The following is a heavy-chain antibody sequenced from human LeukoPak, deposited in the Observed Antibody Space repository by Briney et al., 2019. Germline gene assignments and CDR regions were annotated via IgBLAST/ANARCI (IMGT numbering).Heavy chain of an antibody. CDR2: IIPTFGTA. V-gene: IGHV1-69*13. J-gene: IGHJ4*02. Sequence: SVKVSCKASGGTFSSYAISWVRQAPGQGLEWMGGIIPTFGTANYAQKFQGRVTITADESTSTAYMELSSLRSEDTAVYYCASILAYCGGDCYQVDYWGQGTLVTVSS. CDR3: ASILAYCGGDCYQVDY. D-gene: IGHD2-21*02. CDR1: GGTFSSYA.